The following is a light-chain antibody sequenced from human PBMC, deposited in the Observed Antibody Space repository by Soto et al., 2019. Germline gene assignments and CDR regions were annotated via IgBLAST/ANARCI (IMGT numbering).Light chain of an antibody. CDR2: DAS. CDR3: QQYNTDSYT. V-gene: IGKV1-5*01. CDR1: QGISTW. Sequence: DIQMTQSPSTLSASVGDRVTITCRASQGISTWLAWYQQKPGKAPKLLIFDASSLGSGVPSRFSGSGSGTEFTLTISGLQPDDFATYHCQQYNTDSYTFGQGTKLE. J-gene: IGKJ2*01.